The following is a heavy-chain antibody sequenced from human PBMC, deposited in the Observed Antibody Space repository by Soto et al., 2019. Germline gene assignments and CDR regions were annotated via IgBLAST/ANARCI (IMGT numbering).Heavy chain of an antibody. CDR3: ARAPETPPILGVVRPYFFDF. Sequence: SETLSLTCTVSGGSTSSGGSYWSWIRQRPGKGQEWIGYIFYSDSFYYTPSLKGRVVILADTSKNQFTLKLSSVTDADTAVYYCARAPETPPILGVVRPYFFDFRGQGTLVTVSS. D-gene: IGHD3-3*01. CDR2: IFYSDSF. V-gene: IGHV4-31*03. J-gene: IGHJ4*02. CDR1: GGSTSSGGSY.